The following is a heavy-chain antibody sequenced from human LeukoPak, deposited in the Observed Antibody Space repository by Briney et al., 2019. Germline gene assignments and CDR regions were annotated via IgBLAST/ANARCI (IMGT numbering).Heavy chain of an antibody. CDR3: ARGPGDFWGGYYYAFDI. V-gene: IGHV4-34*01. D-gene: IGHD3-3*01. J-gene: IGHJ3*02. CDR1: GGSFSGYY. Sequence: SETLSPTCAVYGGSFSGYYWSWIRQPPGKGLEWIGEINHSGSTNYNPSLKSRVTISVDTSKNQFSLKLSSVTAADTAVYYCARGPGDFWGGYYYAFDIWGQGTMVTVSS. CDR2: INHSGST.